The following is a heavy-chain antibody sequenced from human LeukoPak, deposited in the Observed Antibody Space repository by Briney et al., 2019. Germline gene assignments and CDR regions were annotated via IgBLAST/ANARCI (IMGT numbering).Heavy chain of an antibody. V-gene: IGHV4-59*11. J-gene: IGHJ4*02. D-gene: IGHD5-12*01. CDR1: GGSISGHY. CDR2: IYHSGTT. CDR3: ARGGGGYAADY. Sequence: PSGTLSLTCSVSGGSISGHYWSWIRQPPGKGLEWIGYIYHSGTTDYNPSLKTRLTISVDTSKNQFSLNLSSMTSADTAVYYCARGGGGYAADYWGQGTLVTVSS.